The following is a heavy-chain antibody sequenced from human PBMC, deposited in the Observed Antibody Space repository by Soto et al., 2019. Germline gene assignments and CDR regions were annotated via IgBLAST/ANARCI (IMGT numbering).Heavy chain of an antibody. D-gene: IGHD3-22*01. CDR1: GFTFSSYA. CDR2: ISGSGGST. CDR3: AKAMSMIVVVIIPHFDY. J-gene: IGHJ4*02. V-gene: IGHV3-23*01. Sequence: GGSLRLSCAASGFTFSSYAMSWVRQAPGKGLEWVSAISGSGGSTYYADSVKDRFTISRDNSKNTLYLQMNSLRAEDTAVYYCAKAMSMIVVVIIPHFDYWGQGTLVTVSS.